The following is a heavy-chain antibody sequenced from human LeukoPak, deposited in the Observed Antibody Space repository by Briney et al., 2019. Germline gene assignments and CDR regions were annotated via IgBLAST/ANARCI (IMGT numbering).Heavy chain of an antibody. Sequence: MPSETLSLTCTVSGDSINSGSYYWSWIRQPAGKGLEWIGRIYTSGSTNYNPSLKSRVTISVDTSKNQFSLKLSSVTAADTAVYYCARGPITIFGVVVLYYFDYWGQGTLVTVSS. J-gene: IGHJ4*02. CDR1: GDSINSGSYY. D-gene: IGHD3-3*01. CDR3: ARGPITIFGVVVLYYFDY. CDR2: IYTSGST. V-gene: IGHV4-61*02.